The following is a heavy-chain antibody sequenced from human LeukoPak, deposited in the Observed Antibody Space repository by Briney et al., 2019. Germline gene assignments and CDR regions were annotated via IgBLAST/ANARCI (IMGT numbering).Heavy chain of an antibody. CDR2: ISGSGGST. CDR1: GFTFSSYA. D-gene: IGHD3-22*01. CDR3: ATQYYDSSGYSMPGVLNGMDV. J-gene: IGHJ6*02. Sequence: GGSLRLSCAASGFTFSSYAMSWVRQAPGKGLEWVSAISGSGGSTYYADSVKGRFTISRDNSKNTLYLQMNSLRAEDTAVYYCATQYYDSSGYSMPGVLNGMDVWGQGTTVTVSS. V-gene: IGHV3-23*01.